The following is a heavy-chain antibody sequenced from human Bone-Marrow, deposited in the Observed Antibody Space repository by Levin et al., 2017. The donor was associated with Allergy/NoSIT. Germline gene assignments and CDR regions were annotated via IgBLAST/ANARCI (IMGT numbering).Heavy chain of an antibody. V-gene: IGHV3-23*01. D-gene: IGHD5-12*01. Sequence: GESLKISCAASGFTFSSYAMSWVRQAPGKGLEWVSAISGSGGSTYYADSVKGRFTIPRDNSKNTLYLQMNSLRAEDTAVYYWAKVRGIVATMGNWFDPWGQGTLVTVSS. CDR3: AKVRGIVATMGNWFDP. CDR2: ISGSGGST. J-gene: IGHJ5*02. CDR1: GFTFSSYA.